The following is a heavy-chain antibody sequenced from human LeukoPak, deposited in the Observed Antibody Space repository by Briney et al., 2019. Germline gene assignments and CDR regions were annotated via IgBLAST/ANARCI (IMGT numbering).Heavy chain of an antibody. D-gene: IGHD4-17*01. CDR3: AKVVPHYGDYVVEAFDI. J-gene: IGHJ3*02. CDR1: GFTFSSYA. CDR2: IRGSGGST. Sequence: PGGSLRLSCAASGFTFSSYAMSWVRQAPGKGLEWVSAIRGSGGSTYYADSVKGRFTISRDNSKNTLYLQMNSLRAEDTAVYYCAKVVPHYGDYVVEAFDIWGQGTMVTVSS. V-gene: IGHV3-23*01.